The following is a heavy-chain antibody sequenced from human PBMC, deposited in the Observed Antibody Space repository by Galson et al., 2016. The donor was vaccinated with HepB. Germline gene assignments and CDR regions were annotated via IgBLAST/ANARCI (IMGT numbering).Heavy chain of an antibody. J-gene: IGHJ1*01. V-gene: IGHV4-34*01. Sequence: SETLSLTCVVYGGSLSGHYWTWIRQSPGKGLELLGEINHSGTTNYNPSLKGRTTMSVDMSKNQFSLNLTSVTAADTAVYYCARGGWGSMWYVAEYFQFWGQGTLVTVSS. CDR3: ARGGWGSMWYVAEYFQF. D-gene: IGHD6-13*01. CDR1: GGSLSGHY. CDR2: INHSGTT.